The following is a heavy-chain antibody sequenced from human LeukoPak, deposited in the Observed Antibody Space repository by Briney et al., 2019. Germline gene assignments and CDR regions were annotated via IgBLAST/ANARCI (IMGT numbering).Heavy chain of an antibody. CDR2: ISAYNGNT. V-gene: IGHV1-18*01. D-gene: IGHD3-22*01. CDR3: ARALHYYDSSGYDY. Sequence: ASVKVSCKASGYTFTSYGISWVRQAPGQGLEWMGWISAYNGNTNYAQKLQGRVTMTTDTSTSTAYMELRSLRSDDTAVYYCARALHYYDSSGYDYWGEGTLVTVSS. CDR1: GYTFTSYG. J-gene: IGHJ4*02.